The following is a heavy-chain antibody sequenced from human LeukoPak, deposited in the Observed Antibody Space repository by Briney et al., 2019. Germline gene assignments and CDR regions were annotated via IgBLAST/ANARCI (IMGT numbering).Heavy chain of an antibody. CDR3: VYRGHDY. J-gene: IGHJ4*02. CDR1: VFTLDDFA. Sequence: GGSLRLSCAVSVFTLDDFAMHWVRQAPGKGLEWVSTINWRSVGLGYADSVKGRFTTSRDTAKKSLYLQMNSLSTEDTAVYFCVYRGHDYWGPGTLVTVSS. V-gene: IGHV3-9*01. D-gene: IGHD5-12*01. CDR2: INWRSVGL.